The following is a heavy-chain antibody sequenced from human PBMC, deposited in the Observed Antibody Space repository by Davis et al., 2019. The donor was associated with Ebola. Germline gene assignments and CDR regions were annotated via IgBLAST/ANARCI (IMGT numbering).Heavy chain of an antibody. J-gene: IGHJ4*02. CDR3: AHRGYINGDWDTGYLDY. CDR1: GFSLSTSGVG. D-gene: IGHD2-21*02. CDR2: IYWDDDK. Sequence: SGPTLVKPTQTLTLTCTFSGFSLSTSGVGVGWIRQPPGKALEWLTLIYWDDDKRYSPSLKSRLTITKDTSRNQVVLAMTNIDPVDTGTYYCAHRGYINGDWDTGYLDYWGQGTLVTVSS. V-gene: IGHV2-5*02.